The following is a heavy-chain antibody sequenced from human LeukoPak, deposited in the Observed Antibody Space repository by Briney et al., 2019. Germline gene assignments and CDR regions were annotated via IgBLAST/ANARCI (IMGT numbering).Heavy chain of an antibody. CDR3: ARRSYSYGYAGRGWFDP. D-gene: IGHD5-18*01. V-gene: IGHV4-34*01. Sequence: SETLSLTCAVYGGSFSGYYWSWIRQPPGKGMEWIGEINHSGSTNYNPSLKSRVTIPVDTSKNQFSLKLSSVTAADTAVYYCARRSYSYGYAGRGWFDPWGQGTLVTVSS. J-gene: IGHJ5*02. CDR1: GGSFSGYY. CDR2: INHSGST.